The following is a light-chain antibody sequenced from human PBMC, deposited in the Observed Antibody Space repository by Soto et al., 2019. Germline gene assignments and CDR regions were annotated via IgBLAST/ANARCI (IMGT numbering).Light chain of an antibody. V-gene: IGLV2-23*01. J-gene: IGLJ1*01. CDR3: LSYGKV. CDR1: NSGVVNYEY. Sequence: QSVLSQPAYVSGSPGQSITISCTGINSGVVNYEYVSWYQQFPDKAPKLIIYEGRERPSGVSDRFSGSKSDNAASLTISALQTEDEAEYFCLSYGKVFXTGTKVTVL. CDR2: EGR.